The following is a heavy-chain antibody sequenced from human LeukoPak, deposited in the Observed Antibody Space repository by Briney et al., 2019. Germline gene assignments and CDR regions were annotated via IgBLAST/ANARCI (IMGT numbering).Heavy chain of an antibody. CDR3: ARQSYYDSSGYYYSY. J-gene: IGHJ4*02. Sequence: SETLSLTCAVYGGSFSGYYWSWIRQPPGKGLEWIGEINHSGSTNYNPSLKSRVTISVDTSKNQFSLKLSSVTAADTAVYYCARQSYYDSSGYYYSYWGQGTLVTVSS. CDR1: GGSFSGYY. CDR2: INHSGST. D-gene: IGHD3-22*01. V-gene: IGHV4-34*01.